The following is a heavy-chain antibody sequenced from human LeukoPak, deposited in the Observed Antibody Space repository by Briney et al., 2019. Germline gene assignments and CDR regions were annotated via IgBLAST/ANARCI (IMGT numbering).Heavy chain of an antibody. Sequence: SVKVSCKASGGTFSSYAISWVRQAPGQGLEWMGRIIPIFGTANYAQKFQGRVTITTDESASTAYMELSSLRSEDTAVYYCARDQRWNYANYYYMDVWGKGTTVTVSS. CDR2: IIPIFGTA. CDR3: ARDQRWNYANYYYMDV. J-gene: IGHJ6*03. D-gene: IGHD1-7*01. V-gene: IGHV1-69*05. CDR1: GGTFSSYA.